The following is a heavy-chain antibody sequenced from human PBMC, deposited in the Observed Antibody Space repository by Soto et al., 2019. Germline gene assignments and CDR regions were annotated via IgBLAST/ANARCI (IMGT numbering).Heavy chain of an antibody. V-gene: IGHV1-2*02. Sequence: AQVKVSCKASGYTFTGYYMHWVRQAPGQGLEWMGWINPNSGGTNYAQKFQGRVTMTRDTSISTAYMELSRLRSDDTAVYYCARDVNCSGGSCYFDAFDIWGQGTMVTVSS. CDR1: GYTFTGYY. CDR2: INPNSGGT. CDR3: ARDVNCSGGSCYFDAFDI. D-gene: IGHD2-15*01. J-gene: IGHJ3*02.